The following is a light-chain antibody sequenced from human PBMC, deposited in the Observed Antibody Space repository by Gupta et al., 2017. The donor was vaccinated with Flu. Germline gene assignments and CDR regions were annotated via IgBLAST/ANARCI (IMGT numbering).Light chain of an antibody. CDR3: SSYTSSDVV. J-gene: IGLJ2*01. CDR2: DVR. Sequence: QSALTQPASVSGSPGQSITISCTRTSSDVGGYKYVSWYQQHPGNARKLMIYDVRNRPAGVSIRFSGSKSGTTASLTISGREAEDEDDYYCSSYTSSDVVFGGGTKLTVL. CDR1: SSDVGGYKY. V-gene: IGLV2-14*01.